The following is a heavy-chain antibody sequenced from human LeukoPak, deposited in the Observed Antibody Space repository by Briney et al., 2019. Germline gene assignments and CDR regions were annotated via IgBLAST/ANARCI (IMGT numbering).Heavy chain of an antibody. CDR3: ARERVAVAAGRNAFDI. V-gene: IGHV3-30*03. J-gene: IGHJ3*02. Sequence: GGSLRPSCAASGFTFSSYSMNWVRQAPGKGLEWVAVISYDRSNKYYADSVKGRFTISRDNSKNTLYLQMNSLRAEDTAVYYCARERVAVAAGRNAFDIWGQGTMVTVSS. CDR1: GFTFSSYS. D-gene: IGHD6-19*01. CDR2: ISYDRSNK.